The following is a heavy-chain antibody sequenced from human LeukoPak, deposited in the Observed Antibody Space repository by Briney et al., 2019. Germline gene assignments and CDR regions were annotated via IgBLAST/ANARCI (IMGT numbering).Heavy chain of an antibody. D-gene: IGHD3-22*01. CDR2: VNPTSGGT. CDR3: ARVYYYYDSSGILTLYFDY. J-gene: IGHJ4*02. CDR1: GYTFTSYY. V-gene: IGHV1-2*02. Sequence: ASVKVSCKTSGYTFTSYYMHWVRQAPGQGLEWMGWVNPTSGGTNYAQKFQGRVTMARDTSISTAYMELSRLRSDDTAVYYCARVYYYYDSSGILTLYFDYWGQGTLVTVSS.